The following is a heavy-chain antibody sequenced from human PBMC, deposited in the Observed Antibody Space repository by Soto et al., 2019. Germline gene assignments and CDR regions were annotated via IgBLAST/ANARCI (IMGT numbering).Heavy chain of an antibody. V-gene: IGHV4-59*01. Sequence: SETLSLTCTVSGGSISSYYWSWIRQPPGKGLEWIGYIYYSASTNYNPSLKSRVTISVDTSKNQFSLKLSSVTAADTAVYYCARESYYDSSGYYSRNFDYWGQGTLVTVS. D-gene: IGHD3-22*01. CDR3: ARESYYDSSGYYSRNFDY. CDR2: IYYSAST. J-gene: IGHJ4*02. CDR1: GGSISSYY.